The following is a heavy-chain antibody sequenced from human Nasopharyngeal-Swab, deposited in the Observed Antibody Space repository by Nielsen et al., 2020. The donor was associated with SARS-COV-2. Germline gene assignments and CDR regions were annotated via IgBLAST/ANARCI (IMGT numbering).Heavy chain of an antibody. D-gene: IGHD6-19*01. V-gene: IGHV3-7*03. CDR1: GFNLNNYG. Sequence: GGSLRLSCAASGFNLNNYGMSWVRQAPGKGLEWVANIKQDGSERHYLESVRGRFTISRDNAKNSVFLQMNNLRAEDAAVYYCTKDHVRGWQLDSWGQGTLVTVSS. CDR2: IKQDGSER. CDR3: TKDHVRGWQLDS. J-gene: IGHJ4*02.